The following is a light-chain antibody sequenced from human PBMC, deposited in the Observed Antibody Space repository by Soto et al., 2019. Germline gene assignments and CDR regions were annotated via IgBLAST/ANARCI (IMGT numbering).Light chain of an antibody. Sequence: QSVPTQPRSVSGSPGQSVTISCTGTSSDVDTYNRVSWYQQPPGTAPKLMIYEVSNWPSGVPDRFSGSRSGNTASLTISGLQAEDEADYYCCSYAGSHTWVFGTGTKVTVL. CDR2: EVS. CDR3: CSYAGSHTWV. J-gene: IGLJ1*01. CDR1: SSDVDTYNR. V-gene: IGLV2-18*02.